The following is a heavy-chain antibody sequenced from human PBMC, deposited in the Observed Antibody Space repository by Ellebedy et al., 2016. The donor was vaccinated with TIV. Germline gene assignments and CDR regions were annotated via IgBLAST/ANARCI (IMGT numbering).Heavy chain of an antibody. D-gene: IGHD1-26*01. CDR1: GFSFGTHW. Sequence: GGSLRLSXAGSGFSFGTHWMHWVRQGPGKELMWVARIKSDGCVTDYADSVKGRFTISRDNAKQTLFLQMNSLRPDDTAVYYCAATGPFFYFDYWGRGTLVTVSS. J-gene: IGHJ4*02. CDR2: IKSDGCVT. V-gene: IGHV3-74*01. CDR3: AATGPFFYFDY.